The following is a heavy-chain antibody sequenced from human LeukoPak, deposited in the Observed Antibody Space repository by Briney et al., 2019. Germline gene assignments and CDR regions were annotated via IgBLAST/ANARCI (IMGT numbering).Heavy chain of an antibody. CDR1: GGSISSYY. Sequence: PSETLSLTCTVSGGSISSYYWSWIRQPPGKGLEWIGYIYYSGSTNYNPSLKSRVTISVDTSKNQFSLKLSSVTAADTAVYYCARGEYYFDYRGQGTLVTVSS. CDR2: IYYSGST. CDR3: ARGEYYFDY. J-gene: IGHJ4*02. V-gene: IGHV4-59*01. D-gene: IGHD3-10*01.